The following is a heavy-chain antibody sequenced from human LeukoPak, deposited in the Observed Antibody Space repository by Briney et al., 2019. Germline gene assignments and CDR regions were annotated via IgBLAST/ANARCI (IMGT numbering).Heavy chain of an antibody. CDR3: ARDQGGSGYYYYYYMDV. CDR1: GGSISSYY. D-gene: IGHD5-12*01. V-gene: IGHV4-59*01. Sequence: SETLSLTCTVSGGSISSYYWSWIRQPPGKGLEWIGYISYSGSPNYNPSLKSRVTISVETSKNQFSLKLTSVTAADTAVYYCARDQGGSGYYYYYYMDVWGKGTTVTVSS. CDR2: ISYSGSP. J-gene: IGHJ6*03.